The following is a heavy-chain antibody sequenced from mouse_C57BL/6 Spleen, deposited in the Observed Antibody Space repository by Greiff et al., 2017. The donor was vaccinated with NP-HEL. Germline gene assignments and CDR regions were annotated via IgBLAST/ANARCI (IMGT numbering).Heavy chain of an antibody. V-gene: IGHV1-62-2*01. CDR1: GYTFTEYT. D-gene: IGHD2-4*01. CDR3: ERHGGYDYDEGAYFGY. Sequence: QVQLQQSGAELVKPGASVKLSCKASGYTFTEYTIHWVKQRSGQGLEWIGWFYPGSGSTKYNEKFKDKATLTADKSSSTAYMALSRLTSEDSAVYFCERHGGYDYDEGAYFGYWGQGTTLTVAS. CDR2: FYPGSGST. J-gene: IGHJ2*01.